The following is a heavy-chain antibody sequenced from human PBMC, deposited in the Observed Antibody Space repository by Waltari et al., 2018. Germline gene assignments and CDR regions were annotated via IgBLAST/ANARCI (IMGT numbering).Heavy chain of an antibody. CDR3: ARERHTWFDL. J-gene: IGHJ5*02. Sequence: QVQLQESGQGLVKPSETLSLTCTVSGGSLSSHYWSWIQQPPGKGLEWLGYIYSSGSTNHNPSRKSRVTIAVDTSKNQFSLKLSSVTAADTAVYYCARERHTWFDLWGQGTLVTVSS. V-gene: IGHV4-59*11. CDR2: IYSSGST. CDR1: GGSLSSHY.